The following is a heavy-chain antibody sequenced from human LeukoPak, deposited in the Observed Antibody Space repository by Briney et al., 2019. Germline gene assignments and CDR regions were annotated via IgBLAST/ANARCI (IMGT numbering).Heavy chain of an antibody. D-gene: IGHD3-22*01. CDR3: ANYDSSGYYYPNAFDI. CDR2: IYYSGST. J-gene: IGHJ3*02. V-gene: IGHV4-39*01. Sequence: PSETLSLTCTVSGGSISSSSYCWGWIRQPPGKGLEWIGSIYYSGSTYYNPSLKSRVTISVDTSKNQFSLKLSSVTAADTAVYYCANYDSSGYYYPNAFDIWGQGTMVTVSS. CDR1: GGSISSSSYC.